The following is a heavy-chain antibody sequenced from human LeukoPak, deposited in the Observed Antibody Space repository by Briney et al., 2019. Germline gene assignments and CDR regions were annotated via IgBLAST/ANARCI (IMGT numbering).Heavy chain of an antibody. Sequence: GGSLRLSCAASGFTFSSYSMNWVRQAPGKGLEWVSSISSSSSYIYYADSVKGRFAISRDNAKNSLYLQMNSLRAEDTAVYYCARDQMAAAAALDYWGQGTLVTVSS. D-gene: IGHD6-13*01. CDR3: ARDQMAAAAALDY. CDR2: ISSSSSYI. V-gene: IGHV3-21*01. CDR1: GFTFSSYS. J-gene: IGHJ4*02.